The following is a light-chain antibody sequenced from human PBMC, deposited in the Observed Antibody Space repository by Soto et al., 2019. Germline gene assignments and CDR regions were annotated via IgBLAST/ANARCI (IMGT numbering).Light chain of an antibody. CDR3: QQYGTSPLT. CDR1: QSVSNSY. Sequence: EIVLTQSPGTLSLSPGERATLSCRASQSVSNSYLAWYQQKPGQAPRLLIYDASTRATGIPDRFSGSGSGTDFTLTISRLEPEDFAVYYCQQYGTSPLTFGAGTKVDIK. V-gene: IGKV3-20*01. CDR2: DAS. J-gene: IGKJ3*01.